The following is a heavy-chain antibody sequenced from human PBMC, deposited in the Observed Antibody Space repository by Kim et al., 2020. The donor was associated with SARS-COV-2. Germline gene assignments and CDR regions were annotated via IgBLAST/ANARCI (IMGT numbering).Heavy chain of an antibody. CDR3: ASVDWNRLFDY. D-gene: IGHD1-1*01. CDR2: ISYDGSNK. CDR1: GFTFSSYG. Sequence: GGSLRLSCAASGFTFSSYGMHWVRQAPGKGLEWVAVISYDGSNKYYADSVKGRFTISRDNSKNTLYLQMNSLRAEDTAVYYCASVDWNRLFDYWGQGTLVTVSS. V-gene: IGHV3-30*03. J-gene: IGHJ4*02.